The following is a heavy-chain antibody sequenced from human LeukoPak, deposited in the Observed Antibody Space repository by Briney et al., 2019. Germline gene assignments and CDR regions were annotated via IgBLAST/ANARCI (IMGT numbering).Heavy chain of an antibody. D-gene: IGHD6-13*01. CDR2: ISYDGSNK. CDR1: GFTFSSYA. CDR3: ARETGYSSSWSIDY. V-gene: IGHV3-30-3*01. Sequence: GGSLRLSCAASGFTFSSYAMHWVRQAPGKGLEWVAVISYDGSNKYYADSVKGRLTISRDNSKNTLYLQMNSLRAEDTAVYYCARETGYSSSWSIDYWGQGTLVTVSS. J-gene: IGHJ4*02.